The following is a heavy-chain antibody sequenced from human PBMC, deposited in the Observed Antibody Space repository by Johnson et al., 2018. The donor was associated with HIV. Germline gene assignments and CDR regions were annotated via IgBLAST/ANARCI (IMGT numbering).Heavy chain of an antibody. J-gene: IGHJ3*02. CDR3: ASGGWLEGAFDI. CDR1: GFSFSNYA. CDR2: ISYDGGTT. D-gene: IGHD6-19*01. Sequence: QVQLVESGGGVVQPERSLRLSCAASGFSFSNYAIHWVRQAPGKGLECVAAISYDGGTTYYADSVKGRFTIPRDNAKNSLYLQMNSLRAEDTAVYYCASGGWLEGAFDIWGQGTMVTVSS. V-gene: IGHV3-30-3*01.